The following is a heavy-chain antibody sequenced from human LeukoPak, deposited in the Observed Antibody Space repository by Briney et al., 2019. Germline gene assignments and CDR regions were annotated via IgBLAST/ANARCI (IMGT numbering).Heavy chain of an antibody. V-gene: IGHV1-8*01. J-gene: IGHJ6*02. D-gene: IGHD3-22*01. CDR2: MNPNSGNT. CDR3: ARGGPVGYSNSYIRVAKYYYALDV. CDR1: GNTFTSYD. Sequence: ASVKVSCKASGNTFTSYDINWVRQATGQGLEWMGWMNPNSGNTGYAQKFQGRVTMTRNTSISTAYMELSSLRSEDTAVYYCARGGPVGYSNSYIRVAKYYYALDVWGQGTAVTVSS.